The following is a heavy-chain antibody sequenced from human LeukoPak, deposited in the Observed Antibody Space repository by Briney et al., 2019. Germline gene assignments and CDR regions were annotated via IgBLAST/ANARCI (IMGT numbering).Heavy chain of an antibody. CDR3: ARVPYFDWLFGYGMDV. Sequence: GASVKVSCKASGYTFTGYYMHWVRQAPGQGLEWMGWINPNSGGTNYAQKFQGRVTMTRDTSISTAYMELSRLRSDDTAVYYCARVPYFDWLFGYGMDVWGQGTTVTVSS. J-gene: IGHJ6*02. D-gene: IGHD3-9*01. V-gene: IGHV1-2*02. CDR2: INPNSGGT. CDR1: GYTFTGYY.